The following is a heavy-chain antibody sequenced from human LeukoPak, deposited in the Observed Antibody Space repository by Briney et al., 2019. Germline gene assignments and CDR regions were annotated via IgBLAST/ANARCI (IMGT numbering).Heavy chain of an antibody. J-gene: IGHJ4*02. CDR2: ISSSSSYI. Sequence: GGSLRLSCAASGFTFSSYSMNWVRQAPGKGLEWVSSISSSSSYIYYADSAKGRFTISRDNAKNSLYLQMNSLRAEDTAVYYCAREREYISSWYRFDYWGQGTLVTVSS. CDR3: AREREYISSWYRFDY. D-gene: IGHD6-13*01. V-gene: IGHV3-21*01. CDR1: GFTFSSYS.